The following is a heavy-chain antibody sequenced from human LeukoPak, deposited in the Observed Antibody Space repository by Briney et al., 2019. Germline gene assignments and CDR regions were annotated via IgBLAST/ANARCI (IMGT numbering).Heavy chain of an antibody. D-gene: IGHD2-2*01. Sequence: GRSLGLSWAAAAFTFSDYGMRWVRQAPGKWPEWVAYIQYDGGSTSYADSVKGRFTISRDNSKSTLSLQMNSLRTEDTAVYYCSREMGGYQLLKIFDLWSQGTLVTLSS. CDR1: AFTFSDYG. J-gene: IGHJ4*02. CDR2: IQYDGGST. CDR3: SREMGGYQLLKIFDL. V-gene: IGHV3-30*02.